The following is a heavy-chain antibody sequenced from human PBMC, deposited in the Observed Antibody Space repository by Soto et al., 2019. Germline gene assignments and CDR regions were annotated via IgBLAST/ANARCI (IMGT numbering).Heavy chain of an antibody. CDR1: GGSISSYY. CDR2: IYYSGST. Sequence: PSETLSLTCTVSGGSISSYYWSWIRQPPGKGLEWIGYIYYSGSTIYNPSLESRVTISVDTSKNQFSLKLSSIPAADTAVYYCARGGSWSGMDVWGQGTTVTVSS. D-gene: IGHD2-15*01. J-gene: IGHJ6*02. V-gene: IGHV4-59*01. CDR3: ARGGSWSGMDV.